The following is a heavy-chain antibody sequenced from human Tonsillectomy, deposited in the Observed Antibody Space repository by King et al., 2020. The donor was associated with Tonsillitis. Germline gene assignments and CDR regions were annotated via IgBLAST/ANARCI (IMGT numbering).Heavy chain of an antibody. CDR3: ARVAYPYWYFDL. D-gene: IGHD3-16*01. CDR2: IYYTGST. V-gene: IGHV4-59*01. J-gene: IGHJ2*01. CDR1: GDSISSYY. Sequence: QLQESGPGLVKPSETLPLSCTVSGDSISSYYWSWIRQPPGQRLEWIGFIYYTGSTNYSPSLKSRVTISVDTSKNQFSLKLSAVTAADTAVYYCARVAYPYWYFDLWGRGTLVTVSS.